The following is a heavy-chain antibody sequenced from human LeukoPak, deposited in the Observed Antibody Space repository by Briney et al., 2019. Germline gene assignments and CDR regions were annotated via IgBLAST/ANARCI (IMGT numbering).Heavy chain of an antibody. CDR2: INPSGGTT. Sequence: GASVKVSCKASGYTFTRNSMHWVRQAPGQGLEWMGIINPSGGTTDYAQKFHGRITVTRDTSTSTVHMELTSLTSEDTAVYYCARDALSYDYSWGSYGHLGIDPWGQGTLVTVSS. V-gene: IGHV1-46*01. CDR1: GYTFTRNS. CDR3: ARDALSYDYSWGSYGHLGIDP. D-gene: IGHD3-16*01. J-gene: IGHJ5*02.